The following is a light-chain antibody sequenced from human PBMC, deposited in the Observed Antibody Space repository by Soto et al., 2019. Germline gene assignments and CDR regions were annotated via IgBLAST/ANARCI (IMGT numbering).Light chain of an antibody. CDR3: QQYNSYSQGT. V-gene: IGKV1-5*01. CDR2: GAS. CDR1: QSISSW. Sequence: DSQMTQSPSALSASEGDRVTITCRASQSISSWLAWYQQKPGKAPKLLIYGASSLESGVPSRFSGSGSGTEFTLTISSLQPDDFATYYCQQYNSYSQGTFGQVTKV. J-gene: IGKJ1*01.